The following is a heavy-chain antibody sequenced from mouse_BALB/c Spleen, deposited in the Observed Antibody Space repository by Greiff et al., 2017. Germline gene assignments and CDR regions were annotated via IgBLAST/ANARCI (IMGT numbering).Heavy chain of an antibody. D-gene: IGHD1-1*02. CDR3: ARYGYFSMDY. CDR2: INPSTGYT. Sequence: VQLQESGAELAKPGASVKMSCKASGYTFTSYWMHWVKQRPGQGLEWIGYINPSTGYTEYNQKFKDKATLTADKSSSTAYMQLSSLTSEDSAVYYCARYGYFSMDYWGQGTSVTVSS. CDR1: GYTFTSYW. J-gene: IGHJ4*01. V-gene: IGHV1-7*01.